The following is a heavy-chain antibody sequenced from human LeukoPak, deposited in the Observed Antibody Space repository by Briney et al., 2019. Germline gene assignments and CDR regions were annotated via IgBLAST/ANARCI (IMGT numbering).Heavy chain of an antibody. CDR2: ISDIT. V-gene: IGHV3-23*01. CDR1: GITFSSYA. CDR3: ARDYDSGNYYINY. J-gene: IGHJ4*02. Sequence: PGGSLRLSCAASGITFSSYAMSWVRQAPGKGLEWVSGISDITYYADSVKGRFTISRDNSKNIVDLQMNSLRAEDTAVYYCARDYDSGNYYINYWGQGTLVTVSS. D-gene: IGHD3-10*01.